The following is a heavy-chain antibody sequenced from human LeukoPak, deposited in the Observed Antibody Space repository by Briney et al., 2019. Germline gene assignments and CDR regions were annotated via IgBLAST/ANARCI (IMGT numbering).Heavy chain of an antibody. Sequence: GGSLRLSCAASGFTFSSYNMNWVRQAPGKGLEWVSYISSSSSTIYYADSVKGRFTISRDNAKNSLYLQMNSLRDEDTAVYYCARYGSGSYNHPFDYWGQGTLVTVSS. J-gene: IGHJ4*02. V-gene: IGHV3-48*02. CDR1: GFTFSSYN. CDR2: ISSSSSTI. CDR3: ARYGSGSYNHPFDY. D-gene: IGHD3-10*01.